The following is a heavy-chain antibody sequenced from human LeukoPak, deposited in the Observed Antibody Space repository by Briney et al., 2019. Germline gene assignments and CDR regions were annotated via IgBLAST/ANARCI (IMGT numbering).Heavy chain of an antibody. CDR2: ISGSGSDGIT. V-gene: IGHV3-23*01. CDR1: GFTFSSYG. CDR3: AKYSHDSSGSYDY. Sequence: PGGSLRLSCAASGFTFSSYGMSWVRQAPGRGLEWVSGISGSGSDGITYYADSVKGRFTISRDNSKNTLYLQMNSLRVEDTAVYYCAKYSHDSSGSYDYWGQGTLVTVSS. D-gene: IGHD3-22*01. J-gene: IGHJ4*02.